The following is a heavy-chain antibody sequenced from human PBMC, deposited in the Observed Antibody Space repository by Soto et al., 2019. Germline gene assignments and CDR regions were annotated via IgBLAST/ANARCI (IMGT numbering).Heavy chain of an antibody. CDR3: ARVYSSGWNYYYYMDV. V-gene: IGHV3-21*01. CDR2: ISSSSSYI. D-gene: IGHD6-19*01. CDR1: GFTFSSYS. J-gene: IGHJ6*03. Sequence: EVQLVESGGGLVKPGGSLRLSCAASGFTFSSYSMNWVRQAPGKGLEWVSSISSSSSYIYYAESVKGRFTISRDNAKNSLYLIMNSLRAEDTAVYYCARVYSSGWNYYYYMDVWGKGTTVTVSS.